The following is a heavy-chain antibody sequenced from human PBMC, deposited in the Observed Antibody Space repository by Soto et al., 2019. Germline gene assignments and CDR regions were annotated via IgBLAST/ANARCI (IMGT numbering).Heavy chain of an antibody. CDR3: ARGPSNTYYDYIWGRNDAFDI. D-gene: IGHD3-16*01. J-gene: IGHJ3*02. Sequence: ASVKVSCKASGYTFTSYGISWVRQAPGQGLEWMGWISAYNGNTNYAQKLQGRVTMTTDTSTSTAYMEPRSLRSDDTAVYYCARGPSNTYYDYIWGRNDAFDIWGQGTMVTVSS. V-gene: IGHV1-18*01. CDR2: ISAYNGNT. CDR1: GYTFTSYG.